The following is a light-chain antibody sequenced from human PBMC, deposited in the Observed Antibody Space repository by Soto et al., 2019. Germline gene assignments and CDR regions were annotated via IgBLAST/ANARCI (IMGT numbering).Light chain of an antibody. Sequence: EMVLTQSPGTLSLSPGEGATLSCRASQSVSSNNLAWYQQKPGRAPRLLIYGAFNRASDIPHRFSGSGSGTDFTLSISRLEPEDFVGYYCQQIGSSPPYTFGQGTRLEIK. J-gene: IGKJ2*01. CDR2: GAF. CDR1: QSVSSNN. CDR3: QQIGSSPPYT. V-gene: IGKV3-20*01.